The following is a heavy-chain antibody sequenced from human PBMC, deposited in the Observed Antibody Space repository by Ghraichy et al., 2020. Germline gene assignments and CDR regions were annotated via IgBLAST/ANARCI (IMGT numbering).Heavy chain of an antibody. J-gene: IGHJ5*02. CDR3: ARHSTMVRGVINHSFDP. V-gene: IGHV4-39*01. D-gene: IGHD3-10*01. CDR1: GGSISSSSYY. CDR2: IYYSGST. Sequence: SETLSLTCTVSGGSISSSSYYWSWIRQPPGKGLEWIGSIYYSGSTYYNPSLKSRITISVDTSKNQFSLKLSSVTAADTAVYYCARHSTMVRGVINHSFDPWGKGTPVTVSS.